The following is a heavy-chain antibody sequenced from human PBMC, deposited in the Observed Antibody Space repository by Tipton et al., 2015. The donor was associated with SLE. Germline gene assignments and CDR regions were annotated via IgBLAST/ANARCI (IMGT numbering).Heavy chain of an antibody. V-gene: IGHV4-38-2*01. J-gene: IGHJ4*02. Sequence: TLSLTCAVSGFSISSGHYWGWIRQTPGEGLEWLGSISHRGNAYYNPSLKSRVTMSLDTSRNQVFLKLSSVTAADTATYYCARHDYDDNGYYLHYFDNWGQGILVTVSS. CDR2: ISHRGNA. D-gene: IGHD3-22*01. CDR3: ARHDYDDNGYYLHYFDN. CDR1: GFSISSGHY.